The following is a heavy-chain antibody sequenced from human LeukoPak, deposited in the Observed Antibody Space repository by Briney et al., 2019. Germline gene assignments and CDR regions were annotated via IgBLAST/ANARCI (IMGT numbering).Heavy chain of an antibody. Sequence: SETLSLTCAVSGGSISSGGYSWRWIRQPPGKGLEWIGYIYYSGSTNYNPSLKSRFTISVDTSKNQFSLKLSSVTAADTAVYYCASLTGTWDDAFDIWGQGTMVTVSS. D-gene: IGHD1-7*01. CDR2: IYYSGST. CDR3: ASLTGTWDDAFDI. J-gene: IGHJ3*02. CDR1: GGSISSGGYS. V-gene: IGHV4-61*08.